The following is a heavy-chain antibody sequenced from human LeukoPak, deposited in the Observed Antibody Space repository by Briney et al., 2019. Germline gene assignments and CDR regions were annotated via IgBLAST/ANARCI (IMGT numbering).Heavy chain of an antibody. Sequence: TGGSLRLSCAASGFMFSSNWMSWVRLAPGKGLEWVANIKEDGTETYYVDSVKGRFTISRDNAKNSLYLQMNSLRVEDTAVYYCAKNYGWFDPWGQGTLVTVSS. D-gene: IGHD1-7*01. J-gene: IGHJ5*02. V-gene: IGHV3-7*03. CDR1: GFMFSSNW. CDR2: IKEDGTET. CDR3: AKNYGWFDP.